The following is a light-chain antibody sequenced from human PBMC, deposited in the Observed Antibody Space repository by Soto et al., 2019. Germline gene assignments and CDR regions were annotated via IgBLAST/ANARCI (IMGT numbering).Light chain of an antibody. Sequence: QSVLTQPASVSGSPGQSITISCTGTSSDVGGYNYVSWYQQHPGKAPKLMIYEVTNRPSGVSNRFSGSKSGNTASLTISGLEADDEADYYCSSYSSGSTQVVFGGGTKLTVL. CDR2: EVT. CDR1: SSDVGGYNY. CDR3: SSYSSGSTQVV. V-gene: IGLV2-14*01. J-gene: IGLJ2*01.